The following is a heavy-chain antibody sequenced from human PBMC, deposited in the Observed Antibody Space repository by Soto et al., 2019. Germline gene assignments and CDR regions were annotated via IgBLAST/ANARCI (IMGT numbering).Heavy chain of an antibody. CDR1: GFTFSSYG. CDR3: AKERGSYYVIPY. V-gene: IGHV3-30*18. D-gene: IGHD1-26*01. CDR2: ISYDGSNK. Sequence: GGSLRLSCAASGFTFSSYGMHWVRQAPGKGLEWVAVISYDGSNKYYADSVKGRFTISRDNSKNTLYLQMNSLRAEDTAVYYCAKERGSYYVIPYWGQGTLVTVSS. J-gene: IGHJ4*02.